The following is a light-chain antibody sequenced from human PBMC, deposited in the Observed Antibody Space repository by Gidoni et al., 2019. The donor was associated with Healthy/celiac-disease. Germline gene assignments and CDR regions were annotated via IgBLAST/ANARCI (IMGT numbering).Light chain of an antibody. V-gene: IGLV2-23*01. CDR1: SSDVGSYNL. J-gene: IGLJ1*01. CDR2: EGS. CDR3: CSYAGSSTLYV. Sequence: QSALTQPASVSGSPGQSITISCTGTSSDVGSYNLVPWYQQHPGKAPNLMIYEGSKRPSGVSNRFSGSKSGNTASLTISGLQAEDEADYYCCSYAGSSTLYVFGTGTKVTVL.